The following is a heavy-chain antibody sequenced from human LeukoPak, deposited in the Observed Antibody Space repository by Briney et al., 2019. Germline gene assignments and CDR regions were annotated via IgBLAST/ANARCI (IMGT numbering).Heavy chain of an antibody. CDR1: GDSISSYY. CDR2: IYSGGST. J-gene: IGHJ5*02. D-gene: IGHD7-27*01. V-gene: IGHV3-53*01. Sequence: PSETLSLTCTLSGDSISSYYWSWIRQPPGKGLEWVSVIYSGGSTYYADSVKGRFTISRDNSKNTLYLQMNSLRAEDTAVYYCTRNWGSDNWFDPWGQGTLVTVSS. CDR3: TRNWGSDNWFDP.